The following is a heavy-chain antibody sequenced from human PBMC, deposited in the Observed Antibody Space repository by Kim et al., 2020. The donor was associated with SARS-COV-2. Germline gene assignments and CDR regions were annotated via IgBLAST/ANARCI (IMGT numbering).Heavy chain of an antibody. J-gene: IGHJ6*02. V-gene: IGHV7-4-1*02. Sequence: ASVKVSCKASGYTFTSYAMNWVRQAPGQGLEWMGWINTNTGNPTYAQGFTGRFVFSLDTSVSTAYLQISSLKAEDTAVYYCARVVVVANDYYYYGMDVWGQGTTVTVSS. CDR3: ARVVVVANDYYYYGMDV. D-gene: IGHD2-21*01. CDR2: INTNTGNP. CDR1: GYTFTSYA.